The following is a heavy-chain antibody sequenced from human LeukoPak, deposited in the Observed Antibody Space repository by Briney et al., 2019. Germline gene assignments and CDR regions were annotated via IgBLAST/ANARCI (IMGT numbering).Heavy chain of an antibody. J-gene: IGHJ4*02. CDR1: GFTFSSHA. CDR2: ISGSGADT. Sequence: GGSLRLSCAASGFTFSSHAMSWVRQGPGKGLEWVSGISGSGADTYYADSVKGWFTISRDNSKNTLSLHMNSLRAEDTAAYYCAKEGYETGTTSKGYYDYWGPGTLVTVSS. V-gene: IGHV3-23*01. CDR3: AKEGYETGTTSKGYYDY. D-gene: IGHD1-14*01.